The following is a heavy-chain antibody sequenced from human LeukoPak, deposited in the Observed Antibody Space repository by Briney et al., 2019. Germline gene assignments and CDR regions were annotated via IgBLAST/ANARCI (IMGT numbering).Heavy chain of an antibody. J-gene: IGHJ4*02. D-gene: IGHD2-2*01. CDR3: ARKLFCSSTSCYYSDY. CDR2: IYPGDSDT. CDR1: GYSFTSYW. Sequence: GESLKISCKGSGYSFTSYWIGWVRQMPGKGLEWMGIIYPGDSDTRYSPSFQGQVTISADKSISTAYLQWSSLKASDTAMYYCARKLFCSSTSCYYSDYWGQGTLVTVSS. V-gene: IGHV5-51*01.